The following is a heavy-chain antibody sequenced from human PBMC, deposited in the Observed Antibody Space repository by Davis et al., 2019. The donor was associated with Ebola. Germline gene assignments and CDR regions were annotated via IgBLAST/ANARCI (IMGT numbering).Heavy chain of an antibody. CDR2: INSDGSST. V-gene: IGHV3-74*01. J-gene: IGHJ6*02. CDR3: AREAYGCSSTSCYYYYGMDV. D-gene: IGHD2-2*01. Sequence: GESLKISCAASGFTFSSYWMHWVRQAPGKGLVWVSRINSDGSSTSYADSVKGRFTISRDNAKNTLYLQMNSLRAEDTAVYYCAREAYGCSSTSCYYYYGMDVWGQGTTVTVSS. CDR1: GFTFSSYW.